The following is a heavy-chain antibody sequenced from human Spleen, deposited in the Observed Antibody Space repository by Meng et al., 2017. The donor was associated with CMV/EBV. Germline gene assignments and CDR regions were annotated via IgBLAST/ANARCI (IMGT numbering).Heavy chain of an antibody. CDR1: GGTFKNLA. J-gene: IGHJ4*02. CDR3: ASLHGQNSPYYFDS. D-gene: IGHD5-24*01. V-gene: IGHV1-69*05. Sequence: SVKVSCKSSGGTFKNLAVSWVRQTPGQGLQWMGGIPPIFDAADHAPKFRGRLAITTDESMGTVYMEMSSLRSEDTAVYYCASLHGQNSPYYFDSWGQGTLVTVSS. CDR2: IPPIFDAA.